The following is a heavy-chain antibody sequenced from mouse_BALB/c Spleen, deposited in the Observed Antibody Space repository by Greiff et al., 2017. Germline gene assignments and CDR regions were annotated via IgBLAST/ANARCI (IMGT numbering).Heavy chain of an antibody. V-gene: IGHV2-6-7*01. Sequence: QVQLQQSGPGLVAPSQSLSITCTVSGFSLTGYGVNWVRQPPGKGLEWLGMIWGDGSTDYNSALKSRLSISKDNSKSQVFLKMNSLQTDDTARYYGARVLRCRDYFDYWGQGTTLTVSS. CDR3: ARVLRCRDYFDY. J-gene: IGHJ2*01. CDR1: GFSLTGYG. D-gene: IGHD1-1*01. CDR2: IWGDGST.